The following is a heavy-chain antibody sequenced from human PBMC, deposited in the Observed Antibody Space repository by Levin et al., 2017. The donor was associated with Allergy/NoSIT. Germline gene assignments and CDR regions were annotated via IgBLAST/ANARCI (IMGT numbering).Heavy chain of an antibody. CDR3: ARGYCSGGSCSRAPHY. V-gene: IGHV4-59*01. CDR2: IDYSGNT. Sequence: SETLSLTCTVSGGSIRTYYWSWIRQPPGKGLEWIGYIDYSGNTNYSPSLESRVTMSVDTSKNQFSLKVNSVTAADTAVYYCARGYCSGGSCSRAPHYWGQGTLVTVSS. CDR1: GGSIRTYY. D-gene: IGHD2-15*01. J-gene: IGHJ4*02.